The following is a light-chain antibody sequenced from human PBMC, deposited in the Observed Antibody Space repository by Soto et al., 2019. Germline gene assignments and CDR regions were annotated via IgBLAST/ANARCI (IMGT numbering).Light chain of an antibody. CDR1: SSDVCHYNY. CDR3: CSYTTTTIRV. V-gene: IGLV2-14*03. CDR2: DAS. Sequence: QSALTQPASVSGSPGQSITISCTGTSSDVCHYNYVSWYQQHPGNAPKLVIYDASIRASGVADRFSGSKSGNTASLTISGLQAEDEADYYCCSYTTTTIRVFGTGTEVTVL. J-gene: IGLJ1*01.